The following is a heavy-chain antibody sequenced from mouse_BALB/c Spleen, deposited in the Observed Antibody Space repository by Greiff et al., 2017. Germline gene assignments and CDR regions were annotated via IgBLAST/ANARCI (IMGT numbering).Heavy chain of an antibody. Sequence: EVQLVESGGGLVQPGGSRKLSCAASGFTFSSFGMHWVRQAPEKGLEWVAYISSGSSTIYYADTVKGRFTISRDNPKNTLFLQMTSLRSEDTAMYYCARQGDYGNPGWGQGTLVTVSA. V-gene: IGHV5-17*02. CDR3: ARQGDYGNPG. CDR1: GFTFSSFG. D-gene: IGHD2-1*01. CDR2: ISSGSSTI. J-gene: IGHJ3*01.